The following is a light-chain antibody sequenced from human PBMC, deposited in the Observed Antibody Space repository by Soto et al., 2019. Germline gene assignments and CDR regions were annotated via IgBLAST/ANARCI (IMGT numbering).Light chain of an antibody. Sequence: EIVMTQSPATLSVSPGERATLSCRASQSVSSNLGWYQQTPGQSPRLLIYGASSRATGIPARFSGSGSGTDFTLTISSLQSEDFAVYYYQQYHNWPYTFGQGTKLEIK. V-gene: IGKV3-15*01. CDR2: GAS. CDR1: QSVSSN. CDR3: QQYHNWPYT. J-gene: IGKJ2*01.